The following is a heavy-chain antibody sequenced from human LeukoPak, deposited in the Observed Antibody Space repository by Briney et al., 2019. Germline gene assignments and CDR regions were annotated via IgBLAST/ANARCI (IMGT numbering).Heavy chain of an antibody. CDR3: ARFIAAPYYFDY. CDR2: IKGDGSEK. J-gene: IGHJ4*02. D-gene: IGHD6-13*01. CDR1: GFTFSSYW. Sequence: GGSLRLSCAVSGFTFSSYWMSWVRQAPGKGLEWVANIKGDGSEKCYVDSVKGRFTISRDNAKNFLYLQVNSLRAEDTAVYYCARFIAAPYYFDYWGRGTLVTVSS. V-gene: IGHV3-7*01.